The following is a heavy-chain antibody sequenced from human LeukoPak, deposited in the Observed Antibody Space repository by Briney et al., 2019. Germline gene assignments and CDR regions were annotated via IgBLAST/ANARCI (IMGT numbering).Heavy chain of an antibody. V-gene: IGHV4-39*01. D-gene: IGHD1-1*01. CDR2: IYYSGSP. Sequence: SETLSLICTVSGGSISSNNYYWGWIRQPPGKGLEWIGSIYYSGSPYYNPSLKSRVTISVDTSKNQFSLRLRSVTAADTAVYYCATWRTAKTGFDYWGQGTLVTVSS. CDR1: GGSISSNNYY. CDR3: ATWRTAKTGFDY. J-gene: IGHJ4*02.